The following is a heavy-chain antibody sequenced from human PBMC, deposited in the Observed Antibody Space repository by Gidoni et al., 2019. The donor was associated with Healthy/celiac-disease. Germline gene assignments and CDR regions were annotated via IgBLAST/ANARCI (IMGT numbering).Heavy chain of an antibody. CDR2: IKSKTDGGTT. CDR1: GFTFSNAW. V-gene: IGHV3-15*01. Sequence: EVQLVASGGGLVKPGGSLRLSCAASGFTFSNAWMSWVRQAPGKGLEWVGRIKSKTDGGTTDYAAPVKGRFTISRDDSKNTLYLQMNSLKTEDTAVYYCTTVVGWYEDYYYGMDVWGQGTTVTVSS. J-gene: IGHJ6*02. D-gene: IGHD6-19*01. CDR3: TTVVGWYEDYYYGMDV.